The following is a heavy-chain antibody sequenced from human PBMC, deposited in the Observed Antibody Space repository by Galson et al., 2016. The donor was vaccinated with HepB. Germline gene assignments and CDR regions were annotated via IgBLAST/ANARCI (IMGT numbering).Heavy chain of an antibody. CDR1: GFRFSSYA. V-gene: IGHV3-23*01. Sequence: SLRLSCAASGFRFSSYAVSWVRQAPGKGLEWVSGISGSGGRTYYADSVKGRFTTSRDNSKNTVYLQMNSLRVEDTARYYCAKDGYFASGSALYGMDVWGQETTVTVSS. J-gene: IGHJ6*02. CDR2: ISGSGGRT. CDR3: AKDGYFASGSALYGMDV. D-gene: IGHD3-10*01.